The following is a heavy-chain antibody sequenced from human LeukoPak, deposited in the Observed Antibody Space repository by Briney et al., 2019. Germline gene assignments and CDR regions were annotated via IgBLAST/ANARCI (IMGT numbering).Heavy chain of an antibody. D-gene: IGHD3-22*01. CDR2: ISGSGGST. CDR1: GFTFSSYG. V-gene: IGHV3-23*01. J-gene: IGHJ4*02. CDR3: AKVRAYYSDSSGYYLVRAYDY. Sequence: GGSLRLSCAASGFTFSSYGMTWVRQAPGKGLEWVSGISGSGGSTFYADSVKGRFTISRDNSKNTLYLQMNSLRAEDTAVYYCAKVRAYYSDSSGYYLVRAYDYWGQGTLVTVSS.